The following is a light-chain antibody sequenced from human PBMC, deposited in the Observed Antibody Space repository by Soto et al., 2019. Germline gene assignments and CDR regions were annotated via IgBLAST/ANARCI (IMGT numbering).Light chain of an antibody. CDR2: SNT. V-gene: IGLV1-44*01. CDR1: SSNLGSNV. Sequence: QSALTQPPSASGTPGQRVTISCSGSSSNLGSNVVNWYQQLPGTAPKLLIYSNTQRPSGVPDRFSGSKSGTSASLAISGLQSEDEADYYCAAWDESLNGPVFGTGTKVTVL. J-gene: IGLJ1*01. CDR3: AAWDESLNGPV.